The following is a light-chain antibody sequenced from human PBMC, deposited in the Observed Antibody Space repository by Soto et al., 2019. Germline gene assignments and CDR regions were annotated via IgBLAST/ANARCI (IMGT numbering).Light chain of an antibody. Sequence: ELVLTQSPATLSLSPGERATLSCRSSQFLSSYLAWYQQIPGNPPSLLVSDTSTGVTGIPARFSGSRSGTDFTLTISSLELEDFAVYFCHQCNKFGQGTRLEIK. CDR2: DTS. J-gene: IGKJ5*01. CDR3: HQCNK. CDR1: QFLSSY. V-gene: IGKV3-11*01.